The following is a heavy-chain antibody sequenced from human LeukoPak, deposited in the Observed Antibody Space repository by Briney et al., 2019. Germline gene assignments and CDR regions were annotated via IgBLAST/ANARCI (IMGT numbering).Heavy chain of an antibody. CDR3: AKVPYSDYGSGRPPFMDV. V-gene: IGHV3-23*01. J-gene: IGHJ6*02. CDR1: VFTFINYA. CDR2: ISNTGSDT. D-gene: IGHD3-10*01. Sequence: GGSLRLSCAASVFTFINYAMSWVRQAPGEGLEWVSTISNTGSDTYYADSVKGRFTISRDNYANTLYLQMDYLRGDDTAIYYCAKVPYSDYGSGRPPFMDVWGQGTTVAVSS.